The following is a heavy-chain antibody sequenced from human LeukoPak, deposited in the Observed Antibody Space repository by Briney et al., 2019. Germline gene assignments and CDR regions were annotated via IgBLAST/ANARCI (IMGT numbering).Heavy chain of an antibody. CDR1: GFTFSSFA. CDR2: ISGSGGST. V-gene: IGHV3-23*01. Sequence: GGSLRLSCAASGFTFSSFAMSWVRQAPGKGLEWVSGISGSGGSTYYAESVKGRFTISRDNLKNTLDLQMNSLRVEDTAAYYCAKEGCSTISCSLSGDYWGQGTLVTVSS. D-gene: IGHD2-2*01. CDR3: AKEGCSTISCSLSGDY. J-gene: IGHJ4*02.